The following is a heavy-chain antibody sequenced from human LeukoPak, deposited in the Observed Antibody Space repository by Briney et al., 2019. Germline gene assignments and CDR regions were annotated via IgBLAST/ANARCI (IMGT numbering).Heavy chain of an antibody. CDR2: IYPGDSDT. V-gene: IGHV5-51*01. D-gene: IGHD6-19*01. CDR1: GSRFTSYW. J-gene: IGHJ4*02. CDR3: ARRREQWLGRSFDY. Sequence: GASLQISCKGSGSRFTSYWIGWGRQMPGKGLGWMGIIYPGDSDTRYSPSFQGQVTISADKSISTAYLQWSSVKASDTAMYYCARRREQWLGRSFDYWGQGTLVTVSS.